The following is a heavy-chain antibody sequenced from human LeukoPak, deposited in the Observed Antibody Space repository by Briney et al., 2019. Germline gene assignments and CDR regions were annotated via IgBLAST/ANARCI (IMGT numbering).Heavy chain of an antibody. J-gene: IGHJ6*02. CDR3: ARDRAVKARIGGMDV. CDR1: GFTFSGYS. CDR2: ISESSSHT. V-gene: IGHV3-21*03. D-gene: IGHD4-4*01. Sequence: GGSLRLSCEASGFTFSGYSMNWVRQAPGKGLEWVSYISESSSHTYNADSVKGRFTISRDNAKNSLYLQMNSLRVEDTSIYYCARDRAVKARIGGMDVWGQGTTVIVSS.